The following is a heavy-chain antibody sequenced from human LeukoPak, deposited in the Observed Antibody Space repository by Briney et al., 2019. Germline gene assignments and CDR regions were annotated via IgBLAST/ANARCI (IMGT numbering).Heavy chain of an antibody. CDR3: AKEFLGTAMVS. D-gene: IGHD5-18*01. CDR2: ISYGGSNK. V-gene: IGHV3-30*18. CDR1: GFTFSSYG. J-gene: IGHJ4*02. Sequence: GGSLRLSCAASGFTFSSYGMHWVRQAPGKGLEWVAVISYGGSNKYYADSVKGRFTISRDNSKNTLYLQMNSLRAEDTAVYYCAKEFLGTAMVSWGQGTLVTVSS.